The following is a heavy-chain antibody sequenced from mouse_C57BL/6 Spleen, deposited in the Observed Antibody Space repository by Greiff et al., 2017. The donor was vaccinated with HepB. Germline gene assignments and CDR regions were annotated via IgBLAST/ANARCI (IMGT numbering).Heavy chain of an antibody. J-gene: IGHJ2*01. D-gene: IGHD4-1*01. V-gene: IGHV1-64*01. Sequence: VQLQQSGAELVKPGASVKLSCKASGYTFTSYWMHWVKQRPGQGLEWIGMIHPNSGSTNYNEKFKSKATLTVDKSSSTAYMQLSSLTSEDSAVYYGARRALTVYFDYWGQGTTLTVSS. CDR3: ARRALTVYFDY. CDR1: GYTFTSYW. CDR2: IHPNSGST.